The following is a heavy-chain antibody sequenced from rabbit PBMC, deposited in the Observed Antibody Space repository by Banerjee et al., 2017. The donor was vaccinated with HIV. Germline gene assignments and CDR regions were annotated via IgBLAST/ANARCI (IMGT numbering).Heavy chain of an antibody. D-gene: IGHD6-1*01. CDR2: IYTGSSGRT. CDR1: GLDFSSSYW. Sequence: EESGGGLVQPEGSLTLTCKASGLDFSSSYWICWVRQAPGKGLEWIACIYTGSSGRTYYANWAKGRFTISKTSSTTVTLQMTSLTAADTATYFCARVGVGYFGDGYAFDLWGPGTLVTVS. V-gene: IGHV1S45*01. CDR3: ARVGVGYFGDGYAFDL. J-gene: IGHJ4*01.